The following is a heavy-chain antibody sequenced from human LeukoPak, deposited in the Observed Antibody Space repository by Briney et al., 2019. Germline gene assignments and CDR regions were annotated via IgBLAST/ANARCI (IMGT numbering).Heavy chain of an antibody. V-gene: IGHV3-30-3*01. CDR3: AKDMGYYYGSGSQDH. CDR2: ISYDGSNK. CDR1: GFTFSSYA. J-gene: IGHJ4*02. Sequence: GRSLRLSCAASGFTFSSYAMHWVRQAPGKGLEWVAVISYDGSNKYYADSLKGRFTISRDNSKNTLYLQMNSLRAEDTAVYYCAKDMGYYYGSGSQDHWGQGTPVTVSS. D-gene: IGHD3-10*01.